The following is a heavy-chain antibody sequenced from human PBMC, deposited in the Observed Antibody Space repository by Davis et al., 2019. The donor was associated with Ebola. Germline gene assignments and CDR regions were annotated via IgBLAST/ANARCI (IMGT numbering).Heavy chain of an antibody. CDR3: AKDTSNIWFDI. CDR1: GFIFSSYV. V-gene: IGHV3-23*01. D-gene: IGHD1-26*01. Sequence: GGSLRLSCAASGFIFSSYVMSWVRQAPGKGLEWVSTLGTGADTYYADSVKGRFTISRDNSKNTLYLQMNGLRVEDTAIYYCAKDTSNIWFDIWGQGTMVTVSS. J-gene: IGHJ3*02. CDR2: LGTGADT.